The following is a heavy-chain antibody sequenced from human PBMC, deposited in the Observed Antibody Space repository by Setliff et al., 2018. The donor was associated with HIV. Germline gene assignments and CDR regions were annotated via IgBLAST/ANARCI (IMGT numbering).Heavy chain of an antibody. CDR2: INPNSGGT. Sequence: GASVKVSCKASGYTFTGYYMHWVRQAPGQGLEWMGRINPNSGGTNYAQKFQGRVTMTRDTSISTAYMELRRLRSDDTAVYYCATKPHCTDGVCLDAFDIWGQGTKVTVSS. J-gene: IGHJ3*02. D-gene: IGHD2-8*01. V-gene: IGHV1-2*06. CDR3: ATKPHCTDGVCLDAFDI. CDR1: GYTFTGYY.